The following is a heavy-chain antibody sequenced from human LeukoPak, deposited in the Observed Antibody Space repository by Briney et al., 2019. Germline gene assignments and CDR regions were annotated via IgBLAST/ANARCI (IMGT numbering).Heavy chain of an antibody. CDR1: GFTFDDYA. CDR3: AKDPNPNYYGSGSYPDY. V-gene: IGHV3-9*01. CDR2: ISWNSGSI. D-gene: IGHD3-10*01. J-gene: IGHJ4*02. Sequence: PGGSLRLSCAASGFTFDDYAMHWVRQAPGKGLEWVSGISWNSGSIGYADSVKGRFTISRDNAKNSLYLQMNSLRAEDTALYYCAKDPNPNYYGSGSYPDYWGQGTLVTVSS.